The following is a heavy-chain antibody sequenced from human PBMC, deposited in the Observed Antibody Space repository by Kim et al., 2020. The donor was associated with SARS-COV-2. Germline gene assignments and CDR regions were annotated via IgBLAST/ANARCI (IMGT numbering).Heavy chain of an antibody. CDR1: GDSVSSNSAA. Sequence: SQTLSLTCAISGDSVSSNSAAWNWIRQSPSRGLEWLGRTYYRSKWYNDYAVSVKSRITINPDTSKNQFSLQLNSVTPEDTAVYYCARFSYFRPSEGEGYSGFDYWGQGTLVTVSS. CDR3: ARFSYFRPSEGEGYSGFDY. CDR2: TYYRSKWYN. J-gene: IGHJ4*02. D-gene: IGHD3-10*01. V-gene: IGHV6-1*01.